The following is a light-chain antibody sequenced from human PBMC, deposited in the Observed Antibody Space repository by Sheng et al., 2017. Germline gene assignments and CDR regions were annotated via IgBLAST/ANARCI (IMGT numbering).Light chain of an antibody. CDR1: ESISSY. V-gene: IGKV3-11*01. CDR3: QQRSNWPSRIT. Sequence: EIVVTQSPGTLSLSPGERATLSCRTSESISSYLAWYQQKPGQAPRLLIYDASNRATGIPARFSGSGSGTDFTLTISSLEPEDFAVYYCQQRSNWPSRITFGQGTRLEIK. CDR2: DAS. J-gene: IGKJ5*01.